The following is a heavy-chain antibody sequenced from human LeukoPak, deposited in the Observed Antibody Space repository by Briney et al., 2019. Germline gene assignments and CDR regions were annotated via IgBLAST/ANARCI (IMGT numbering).Heavy chain of an antibody. J-gene: IGHJ4*02. Sequence: SETLSLTCTVSGGSISSYYWSWIRRPPGKGLEWIGYIYTSGSTNYNPSLKSRVTISVDTSKNQFSLKLSSVTAADTAVYYCARHGSSTSFDYWGQGTLVTVSS. CDR2: IYTSGST. CDR3: ARHGSSTSFDY. V-gene: IGHV4-4*09. D-gene: IGHD2-2*01. CDR1: GGSISSYY.